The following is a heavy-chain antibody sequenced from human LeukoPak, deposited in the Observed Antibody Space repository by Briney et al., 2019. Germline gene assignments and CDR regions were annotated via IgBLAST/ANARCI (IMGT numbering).Heavy chain of an antibody. Sequence: GGSLRLSCAASGFTFSSYAMHWVRQAPGKGLEWVAVISYDGSNKYYADSVKGRFTISRDNSKNTLYLQMNSLRAEDTAVYYCARDRQGYYDFWSGYYPGDAFDIWGQGTMVTVSS. CDR3: ARDRQGYYDFWSGYYPGDAFDI. CDR1: GFTFSSYA. CDR2: ISYDGSNK. J-gene: IGHJ3*02. V-gene: IGHV3-30*04. D-gene: IGHD3-3*01.